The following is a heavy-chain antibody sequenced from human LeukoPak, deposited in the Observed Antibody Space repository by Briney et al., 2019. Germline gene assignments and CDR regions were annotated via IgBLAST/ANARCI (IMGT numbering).Heavy chain of an antibody. J-gene: IGHJ4*02. Sequence: GGYLTRYCAASGFTCSNAWMTWVRQIPGMGLEWVGRIKSKTDGGTTDYAAPVKGIFTISRDDSNNMLYLQMNSLKVEDTAVYYCTADPPGMSTSTGIDHWGQGTLVTVSS. CDR3: TADPPGMSTSTGIDH. CDR1: GFTCSNAW. D-gene: IGHD2-2*01. CDR2: IKSKTDGGTT. V-gene: IGHV3-15*05.